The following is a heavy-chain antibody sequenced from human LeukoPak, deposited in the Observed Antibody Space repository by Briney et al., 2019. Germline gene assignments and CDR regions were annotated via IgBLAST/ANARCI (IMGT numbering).Heavy chain of an antibody. D-gene: IGHD3-10*01. CDR2: ISSSSSYI. J-gene: IGHJ6*02. Sequence: GGSLRLSCAASGFTFSSYSMNWVRQAPGKGLEWVSSISSSSSYIYHADSVKGRFTISRDNAKNSLYLQMNSLRAEDTAVYYCARGKFGELLLNYYYYYGMDVWGQGTTVTVSS. CDR1: GFTFSSYS. V-gene: IGHV3-21*01. CDR3: ARGKFGELLLNYYYYYGMDV.